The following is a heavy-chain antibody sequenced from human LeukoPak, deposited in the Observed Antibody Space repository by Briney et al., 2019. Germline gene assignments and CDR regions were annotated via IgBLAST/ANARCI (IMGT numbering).Heavy chain of an antibody. CDR2: ISYIGST. V-gene: IGHV4-59*11. Sequence: SETLSLTCAVSDDSFSSHYWTWIRQPPGKGLEWIGYISYIGSTNYNSSLKSRVTISIDTSKNQFSLKLSSVTAADTAVYYCARDLVTVTKGFDIWGQGTMVSVSS. CDR1: DDSFSSHY. J-gene: IGHJ3*02. D-gene: IGHD4-17*01. CDR3: ARDLVTVTKGFDI.